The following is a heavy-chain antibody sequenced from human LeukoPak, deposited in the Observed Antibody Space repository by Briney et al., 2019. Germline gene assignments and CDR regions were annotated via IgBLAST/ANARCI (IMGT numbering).Heavy chain of an antibody. CDR2: INHSGST. J-gene: IGHJ4*02. Sequence: SETLSLTCAVYGGSFSGYYWSWIRQPPGKGLEWIGEINHSGSTNYNPSLKSRVTISVDTSKNQFSLKLSSVTAADTAVYYCARVFMVRGYHFDYWGQGTLVTVSS. V-gene: IGHV4-34*01. CDR3: ARVFMVRGYHFDY. CDR1: GGSFSGYY. D-gene: IGHD3-10*01.